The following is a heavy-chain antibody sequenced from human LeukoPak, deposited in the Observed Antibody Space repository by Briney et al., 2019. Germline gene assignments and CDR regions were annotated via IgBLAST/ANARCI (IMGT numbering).Heavy chain of an antibody. Sequence: SETLSLTCTVSGGSISSYYWSWIRQPPGKGLEWIGYIYYSGSTNYSPSLQSRVTISVDTSKNQFSLNLSSVTAADTAVYYCARGLGYCSGGSCYPFGYWGQGTLVTVSS. CDR3: ARGLGYCSGGSCYPFGY. V-gene: IGHV4-59*01. J-gene: IGHJ4*02. CDR2: IYYSGST. D-gene: IGHD2-15*01. CDR1: GGSISSYY.